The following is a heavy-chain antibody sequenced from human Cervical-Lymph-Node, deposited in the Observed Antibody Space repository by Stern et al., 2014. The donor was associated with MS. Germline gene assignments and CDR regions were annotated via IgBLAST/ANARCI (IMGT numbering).Heavy chain of an antibody. J-gene: IGHJ5*02. Sequence: MQLVESGADVKKPGSAARVSCKASGGVSWLRQAPGQGLEYMGGIIRPVGTAHYAQRFQGRLTITADTSRNTTYMELRSLRSDDTAVYYCARGTGDNWFDPWGQGTLVSVSS. CDR3: ARGTGDNWFDP. CDR1: GGV. V-gene: IGHV1-69*06. CDR2: IIRPVGTA. D-gene: IGHD3-10*01.